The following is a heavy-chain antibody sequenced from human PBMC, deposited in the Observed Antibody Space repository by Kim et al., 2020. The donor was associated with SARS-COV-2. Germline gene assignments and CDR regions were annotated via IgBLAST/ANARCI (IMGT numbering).Heavy chain of an antibody. Sequence: SETLSLTCAVYGGSFSGYYWSWIRQPPGKGLEWIGEINHSGNTNYNPSLKRRVTISVDTSKNQLSLKLSSVTAADTAVYYCARWGTDPDFDYGRDVWGPGTTGTVSS. CDR1: GGSFSGYY. V-gene: IGHV4-34*01. CDR3: ARWGTDPDFDYGRDV. CDR2: INHSGNT. D-gene: IGHD1-1*01. J-gene: IGHJ6*01.